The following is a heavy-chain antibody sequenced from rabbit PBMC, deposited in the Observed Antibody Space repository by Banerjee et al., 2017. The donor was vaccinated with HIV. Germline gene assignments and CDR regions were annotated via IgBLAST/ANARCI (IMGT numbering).Heavy chain of an antibody. V-gene: IGHV1S45*01. D-gene: IGHD1-1*01. Sequence: QEQLVESRGGLVKPGGSLKLSCTASRFPFSDKAVMCWVRQAPGKGLQWIACINAVTGKAVYATWAKGRFTFSKTSSTTVTLQMTSLTVADTATYFCARGGNGGYVFSLWGQGTLVTVS. CDR1: RFPFSDKAV. J-gene: IGHJ3*01. CDR3: ARGGNGGYVFSL. CDR2: INAVTGKA.